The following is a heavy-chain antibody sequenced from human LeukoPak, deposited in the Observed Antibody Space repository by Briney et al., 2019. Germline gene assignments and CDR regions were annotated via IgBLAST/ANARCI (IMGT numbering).Heavy chain of an antibody. Sequence: GGSLRLSCAASGFAFSSYLMSWVRQAPGKGLEWVSTISGSGNTYCADSVKGRFTISRDNSRNTLYLQMNSLRAEDTAVYYCAKDRGYCSGGSCYTYGAFDFWGQGTMVTVSS. CDR1: GFAFSSYL. J-gene: IGHJ3*01. V-gene: IGHV3-23*01. D-gene: IGHD2-15*01. CDR2: ISGSGNT. CDR3: AKDRGYCSGGSCYTYGAFDF.